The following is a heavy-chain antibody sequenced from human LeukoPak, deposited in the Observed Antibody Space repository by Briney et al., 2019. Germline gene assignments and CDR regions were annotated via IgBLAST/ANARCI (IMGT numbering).Heavy chain of an antibody. CDR3: ARRDWNLGYFDY. Sequence: PGGSLRLSCGASGFTFSSFAMHWVRHSPGKGLEYISAISSDGSRTYYANSVKGRFSISRNNSKNTLYLQMGSLRAEDMAVYYRARRDWNLGYFDYWGPGTLVTVSS. V-gene: IGHV3-64*01. J-gene: IGHJ4*02. CDR2: ISSDGSRT. D-gene: IGHD1-1*01. CDR1: GFTFSSFA.